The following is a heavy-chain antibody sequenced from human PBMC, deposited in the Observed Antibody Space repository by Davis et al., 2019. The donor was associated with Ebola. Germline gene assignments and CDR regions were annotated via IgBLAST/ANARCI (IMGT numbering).Heavy chain of an antibody. D-gene: IGHD6-19*01. Sequence: ASVKVSCKTSGYAFINYDINWVRQAPGQGLEWMGWISTHNGNTNSAQQFQDRVTLTTDTSTKTAYMELRSLKSDDTAIYYCARGVALGSGWLRAFDWFDPWGQGTLVIVSS. CDR3: ARGVALGSGWLRAFDWFDP. J-gene: IGHJ5*02. CDR2: ISTHNGNT. V-gene: IGHV1-18*04. CDR1: GYAFINYD.